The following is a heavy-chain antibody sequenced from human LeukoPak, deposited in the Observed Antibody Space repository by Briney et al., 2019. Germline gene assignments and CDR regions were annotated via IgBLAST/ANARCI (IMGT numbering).Heavy chain of an antibody. V-gene: IGHV5-10-1*01. J-gene: IGHJ6*02. Sequence: GESLKISCKGSGYRFTSYWTSWVRQRPGKGLEWVGRINPSGSYTNYSRSFQGPVTISADKSLSTAYLAWSSLKASDTAMDYRTRQLAAAGTGVDRYYNDGMDVWGQGTTVTVSS. D-gene: IGHD6-13*01. CDR2: INPSGSYT. CDR3: TRQLAAAGTGVDRYYNDGMDV. CDR1: GYRFTSYW.